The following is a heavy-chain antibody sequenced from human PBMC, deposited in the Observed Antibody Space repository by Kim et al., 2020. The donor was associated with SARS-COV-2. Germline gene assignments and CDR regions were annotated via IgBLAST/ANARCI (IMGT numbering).Heavy chain of an antibody. CDR1: GYTFTSYA. J-gene: IGHJ6*02. Sequence: ASVKVSCKASGYTFTSYAMHWVRQAPGQRLEWMGWINAGNGNTKYSQKFQGRVTITRDTSASTAYMELSSLRSEDTAVYYCASQLHSSYQLPYYYYYYGMDVWGQGTTVTVSS. D-gene: IGHD2-2*01. CDR3: ASQLHSSYQLPYYYYYYGMDV. CDR2: INAGNGNT. V-gene: IGHV1-3*01.